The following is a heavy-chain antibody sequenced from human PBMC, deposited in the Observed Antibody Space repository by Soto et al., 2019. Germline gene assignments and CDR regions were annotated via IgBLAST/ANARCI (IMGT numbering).Heavy chain of an antibody. CDR1: GFIFNRYG. CDR3: ARGPGRPPLRYNGMDV. Sequence: QVQLVESGGGVVHPGRSLRLSCAASGFIFNRYGMHWVRQVPGKGLEWVADIYYDGSNKYYADSVEGRFTISRDNSKNTLYLQMNNLRVEDTAVYYCARGPGRPPLRYNGMDVWGQGTTVTVSS. V-gene: IGHV3-33*01. CDR2: IYYDGSNK. J-gene: IGHJ6*02.